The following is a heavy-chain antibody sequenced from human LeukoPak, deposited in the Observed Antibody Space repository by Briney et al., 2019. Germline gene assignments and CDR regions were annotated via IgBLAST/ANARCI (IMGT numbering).Heavy chain of an antibody. J-gene: IGHJ3*02. CDR1: GFTFSDHY. V-gene: IGHV3-72*01. Sequence: GGSLRLSCAASGFTFSDHYMDWVRQTPGKGLEWVGRARDKANSYTTEYAASVKGRFTISRDDLKNSLYLQMNSLKTEDTAVYYCARVGPPRSDAFDIWGQGTMVTVSS. CDR2: ARDKANSYTT. CDR3: ARVGPPRSDAFDI.